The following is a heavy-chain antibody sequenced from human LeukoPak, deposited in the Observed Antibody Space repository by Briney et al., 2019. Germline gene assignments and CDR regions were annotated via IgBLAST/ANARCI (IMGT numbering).Heavy chain of an antibody. V-gene: IGHV3-30*04. CDR1: GFTFSSYA. Sequence: PGRSQRLSCAASGFTFSSYAMHWVRQAPGKGLEWVAVISYDGSNKYYADSVKGRFTISRDNAKNSLYLQMNSLRAQDTAVYYCARDKVHDYGDSWFDPWGQGTLVTVSS. J-gene: IGHJ5*02. D-gene: IGHD4-17*01. CDR2: ISYDGSNK. CDR3: ARDKVHDYGDSWFDP.